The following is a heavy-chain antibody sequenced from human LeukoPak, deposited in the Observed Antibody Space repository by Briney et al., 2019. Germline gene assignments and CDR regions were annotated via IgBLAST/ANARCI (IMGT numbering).Heavy chain of an antibody. CDR3: ARGPLYRDSSASGVDY. CDR2: IYYSGTT. CDR1: GGSISSYY. Sequence: SETLSLTCTVSGGSISSYYWSWIRQPPGQGLEWIGYIYYSGTTNYNPSLKSRVTISVDTSKNQFSLELSSVTAADTAVYYCARGPLYRDSSASGVDYWGQGTLVTVSS. D-gene: IGHD3-22*01. J-gene: IGHJ4*02. V-gene: IGHV4-59*08.